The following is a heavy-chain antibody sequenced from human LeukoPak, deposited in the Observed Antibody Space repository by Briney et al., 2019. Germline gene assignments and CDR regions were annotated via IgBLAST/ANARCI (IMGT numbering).Heavy chain of an antibody. CDR3: GREIASGK. CDR2: ISSSSSYI. CDR1: GCTFSSYS. Sequence: GGSLRLSCAGSGCTFSSYSMNWVRQAPGKGLEWVSSISSSSSYIYHADSVKGRFTISRDNAKNLLYLQMNSLRVEDTAVYYCGREIASGKWGQRTLVTVSS. V-gene: IGHV3-21*01. J-gene: IGHJ4*02. D-gene: IGHD6-13*01.